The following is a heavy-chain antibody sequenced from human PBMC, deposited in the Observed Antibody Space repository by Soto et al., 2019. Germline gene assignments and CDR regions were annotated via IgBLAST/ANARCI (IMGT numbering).Heavy chain of an antibody. CDR2: IDYSGST. V-gene: IGHV4-59*01. D-gene: IGHD3-16*01. CDR3: ARAGDRSLEVDY. CDR1: GGSISSYY. J-gene: IGHJ4*02. Sequence: PSETLSLTCTVSGGSISSYYWSWIRQPPGKGLEWIGYIDYSGSTNYNPSLKSRVTISVDTSKNQFSLKLSSVTAADTAVYYCARAGDRSLEVDYWGQGTLVTVSS.